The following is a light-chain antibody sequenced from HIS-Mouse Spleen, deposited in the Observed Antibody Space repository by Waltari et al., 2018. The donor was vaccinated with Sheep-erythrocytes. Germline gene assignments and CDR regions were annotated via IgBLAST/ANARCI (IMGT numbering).Light chain of an antibody. CDR1: SSDVGSYNL. J-gene: IGLJ3*02. V-gene: IGLV2-23*01. Sequence: QSALTQPASVSGSPGQSITISCTGTSSDVGSYNLVSWYQQHPGKAPKLMIYEGSNRPSGVSNRVSGSKSGNTSSLTISWLQAEDEADYYCCSYAGSSTPWVFGGGTKLTVL. CDR2: EGS. CDR3: CSYAGSSTPWV.